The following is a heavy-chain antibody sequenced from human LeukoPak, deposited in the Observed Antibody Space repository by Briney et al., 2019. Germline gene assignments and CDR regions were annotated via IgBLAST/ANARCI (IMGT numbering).Heavy chain of an antibody. J-gene: IGHJ5*02. CDR2: IYSGGST. Sequence: PGGSLRLSCAASGFTVSSNYMSWVRQAPGKGLEWVSVIYSGGSTYYADSVKGRFTISRDNSKNTLYLQMNSLRAEDTAVYYCARDLGPFCGAYVLSWGQGTLVTVSS. V-gene: IGHV3-66*02. CDR3: ARDLGPFCGAYVLS. D-gene: IGHD4-17*01. CDR1: GFTVSSNY.